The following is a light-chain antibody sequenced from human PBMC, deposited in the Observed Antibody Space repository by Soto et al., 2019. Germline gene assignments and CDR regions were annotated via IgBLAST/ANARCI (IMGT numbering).Light chain of an antibody. CDR2: KAS. Sequence: DVQMTQSPSTLSGSVGDRVTITCRASQTISSWLAWYQQKPGKAPKLLIYKASTLKSGVPSRFRGSRSGTEFTLTVSSLQPEDFATYYCLQDHDDSWTFGQGTKV. CDR1: QTISSW. V-gene: IGKV1-5*03. J-gene: IGKJ1*01. CDR3: LQDHDDSWT.